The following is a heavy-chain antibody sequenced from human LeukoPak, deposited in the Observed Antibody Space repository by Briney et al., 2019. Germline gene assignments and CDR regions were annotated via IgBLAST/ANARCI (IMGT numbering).Heavy chain of an antibody. CDR3: AKDMTRGAVVVITILPYAFDI. Sequence: GGSLRLSCAASGFTFDDYAMHWVRQAPGKGLQWVSGISWNSGSIGCADSVKGRFTISRDNAKNSLYLQMNSLRAEDTALYYCAKDMTRGAVVVITILPYAFDIWGQGTMVTVSS. CDR1: GFTFDDYA. V-gene: IGHV3-9*01. CDR2: ISWNSGSI. D-gene: IGHD3-22*01. J-gene: IGHJ3*02.